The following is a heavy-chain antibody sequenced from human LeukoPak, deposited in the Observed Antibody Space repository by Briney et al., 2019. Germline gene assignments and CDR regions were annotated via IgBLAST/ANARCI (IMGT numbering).Heavy chain of an antibody. CDR2: MYYSGTT. D-gene: IGHD3-3*01. Sequence: PSETLSLTCSVSGSSMNLYSWDWIRQSPGKGLEWIAYMYYSGTTNYNPSLENRAAISLDLSRHQFSLRLNSVTAADTAVYYCARDLTIFGVALPIFDYWGQGTLVTVSS. V-gene: IGHV4-59*12. CDR3: ARDLTIFGVALPIFDY. CDR1: GSSMNLYS. J-gene: IGHJ4*02.